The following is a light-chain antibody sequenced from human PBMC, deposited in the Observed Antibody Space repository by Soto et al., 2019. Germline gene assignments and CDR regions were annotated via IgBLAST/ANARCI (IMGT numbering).Light chain of an antibody. V-gene: IGLV2-14*03. J-gene: IGLJ1*01. CDR2: DVS. CDR3: TSYTTSSTYV. Sequence: QCALTQPASGSGSHGQSIAIACTGTSSDVGSYNYVSWYQRHPDKAPELIIYDVSNRPSGVSDRFSGSKSGNTATLTISGLQAEDEADYYCTSYTTSSTYVFGTGTKVTVL. CDR1: SSDVGSYNY.